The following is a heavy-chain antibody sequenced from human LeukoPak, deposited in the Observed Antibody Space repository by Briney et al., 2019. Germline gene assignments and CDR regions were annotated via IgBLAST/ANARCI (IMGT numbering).Heavy chain of an antibody. J-gene: IGHJ6*03. Sequence: PSETLSLTCAVYGGSFSGYYWSWIRQPPGKGLEWIGEINHSGSTNYNPSLKSRVTISVDTSKNQFSLKLSSVTAADTAVYYCARGTIAARYYYYYYMDVWGKETAHTVSS. CDR1: GGSFSGYY. V-gene: IGHV4-34*01. CDR3: ARGTIAARYYYYYYMDV. D-gene: IGHD6-6*01. CDR2: INHSGST.